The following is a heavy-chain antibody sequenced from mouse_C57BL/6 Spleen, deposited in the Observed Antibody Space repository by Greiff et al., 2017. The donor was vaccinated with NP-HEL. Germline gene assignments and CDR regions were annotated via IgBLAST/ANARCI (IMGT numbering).Heavy chain of an antibody. Sequence: EVKLMESGPGLVKPSQSLSLTCSVTGYSITSGYYWNWIRQFPGNKLEWMGYISYDGSNNYNPSLKNRISITRDTSKNQFFLKLNSVTTEDTATYYCARDRGGTAWFAYWGQGTLVTVSA. CDR1: GYSITSGYY. J-gene: IGHJ3*01. CDR3: ARDRGGTAWFAY. CDR2: ISYDGSN. D-gene: IGHD4-1*01. V-gene: IGHV3-6*01.